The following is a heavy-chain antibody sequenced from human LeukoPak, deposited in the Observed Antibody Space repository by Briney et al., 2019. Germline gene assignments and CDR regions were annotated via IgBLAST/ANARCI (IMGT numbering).Heavy chain of an antibody. CDR2: ISGSGGST. D-gene: IGHD7-27*01. V-gene: IGHV3-23*01. Sequence: GGSLRLSCAASGFTFSSYAMSWVRQAPGKGLEWVSAISGSGGSTYYADSVKGRFTISRDNSKNTLYLRMNSLRAEDTAVYYCAKVTNWDFLFPRYYFDYWGQGTLVTVSS. CDR3: AKVTNWDFLFPRYYFDY. J-gene: IGHJ4*02. CDR1: GFTFSSYA.